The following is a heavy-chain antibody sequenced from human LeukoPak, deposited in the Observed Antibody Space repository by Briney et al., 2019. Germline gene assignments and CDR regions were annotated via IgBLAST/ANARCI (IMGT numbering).Heavy chain of an antibody. V-gene: IGHV3-30-3*01. J-gene: IGHJ4*02. CDR1: GFTFSSYA. Sequence: PGGSLRLSCAASGFTFSSYAMHWVRQAPGKGLEWVAVISYDGSNKYYADSVKGRFTISRDNSKNTLYLQMNSLRAEDTAVYYCARDRDYDILTGHLGGFDYWGQGTLVTVSS. CDR2: ISYDGSNK. CDR3: ARDRDYDILTGHLGGFDY. D-gene: IGHD3-9*01.